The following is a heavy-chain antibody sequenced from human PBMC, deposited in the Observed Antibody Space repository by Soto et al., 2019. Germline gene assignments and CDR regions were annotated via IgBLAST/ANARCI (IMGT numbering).Heavy chain of an antibody. J-gene: IGHJ5*02. CDR1: GFSLSNARMG. CDR3: ARILARYSSGWYLLWNWFDP. Sequence: SGPTLVNPTETLTLTCTVSGFSLSNARMGVSWIRQPPGKALEWLAHIFSNDEKSYSTSLKSRLTISKDTSKSQVVLTMTNMDPVDTATYYCARILARYSSGWYLLWNWFDPWGQGTLVTVSS. CDR2: IFSNDEK. D-gene: IGHD6-19*01. V-gene: IGHV2-26*01.